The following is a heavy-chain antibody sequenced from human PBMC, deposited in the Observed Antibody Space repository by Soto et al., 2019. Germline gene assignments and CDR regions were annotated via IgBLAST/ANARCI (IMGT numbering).Heavy chain of an antibody. CDR3: AKGSGSYYVIDY. Sequence: EVQVLESGGSLVQPGGSLRLSCAASGFTFSNYAMSWVRQAPGKGLEWISAISGSGGSTYYADSVKGRFTISRDNTQNTIYLQMNSLRAEDTAVYYCAKGSGSYYVIDYWGQGTLVTVSS. CDR1: GFTFSNYA. J-gene: IGHJ4*02. D-gene: IGHD1-26*01. V-gene: IGHV3-23*01. CDR2: ISGSGGST.